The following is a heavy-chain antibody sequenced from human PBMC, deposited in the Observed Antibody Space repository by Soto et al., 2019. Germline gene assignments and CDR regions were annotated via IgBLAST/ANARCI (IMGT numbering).Heavy chain of an antibody. J-gene: IGHJ3*02. V-gene: IGHV3-23*01. CDR1: GFTFSSYA. D-gene: IGHD6-13*01. CDR2: ISGSGGST. Sequence: EVQLLESGGGLVQPGGSLRLSCAASGFTFSSYAMSSVRQAPGSGLEWVSAISGSGGSTYYADSVKGRFTISRDNCKNALYLQMNSLRAEDTDVCYCAKERRRYSSSSYFITHDAFDIWGQGTMVTVSS. CDR3: AKERRRYSSSSYFITHDAFDI.